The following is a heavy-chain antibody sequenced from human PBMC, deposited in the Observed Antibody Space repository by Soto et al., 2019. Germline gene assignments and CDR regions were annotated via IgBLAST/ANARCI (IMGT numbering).Heavy chain of an antibody. D-gene: IGHD6-6*01. Sequence: ASVKVSCKXSGYTFTGQYMHWVRQAPGQGLEGTGWMNPNSGGTNYAQKFQGRVTMTRDTSISTAYMKLSRLRSNDTDVYYCAAIYSSSIPWGQGTLVTVSS. CDR3: AAIYSSSIP. V-gene: IGHV1-2*02. CDR2: MNPNSGGT. J-gene: IGHJ4*02. CDR1: GYTFTGQY.